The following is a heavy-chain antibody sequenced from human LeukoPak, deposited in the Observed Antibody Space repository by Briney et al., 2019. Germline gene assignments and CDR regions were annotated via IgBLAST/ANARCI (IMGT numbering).Heavy chain of an antibody. D-gene: IGHD6-13*01. Sequence: PGGSLRLSCAASGFTFSSHAMSWVRQAPGKGLEWVSAISGSGGSTYYADSVKGRFTISRDNSKNTLYLQMNSLRAEDTAVYYCAKGEGYSSSWYPRHYGMDVWGQGTTVTVSS. V-gene: IGHV3-23*01. CDR2: ISGSGGST. CDR3: AKGEGYSSSWYPRHYGMDV. CDR1: GFTFSSHA. J-gene: IGHJ6*02.